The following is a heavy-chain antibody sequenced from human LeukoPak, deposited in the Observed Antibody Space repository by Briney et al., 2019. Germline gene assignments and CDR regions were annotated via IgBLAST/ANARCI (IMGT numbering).Heavy chain of an antibody. V-gene: IGHV3-23*01. CDR2: IRGSGGST. CDR3: AKTPSITIFGVVPNWFDP. J-gene: IGHJ5*02. D-gene: IGHD3-3*01. Sequence: GGSLRLSCAASGFTFSSYAMSWVRQAPGKGLEWVSAIRGSGGSTYYADSVKGRFTISRDNSKNTLYLQMNSLRAEDTAVYYCAKTPSITIFGVVPNWFDPWGQGTLVTVSS. CDR1: GFTFSSYA.